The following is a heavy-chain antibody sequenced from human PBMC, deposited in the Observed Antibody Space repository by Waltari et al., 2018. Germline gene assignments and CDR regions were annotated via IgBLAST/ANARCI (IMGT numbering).Heavy chain of an antibody. V-gene: IGHV4-38-2*01. D-gene: IGHD2-2*03. CDR2: IYHAGDT. Sequence: QVQLQESGPGLVKPSETLSLTCDVSGYSINSGYYWGWIRQSPGKGLEWIVTIYHAGDTFYNPSLKSRVTISMDTSKNQFSLKLKSVTAADTAVYFCSRQVLGYCTSAACRRLESWGQGTLVTVSS. CDR3: SRQVLGYCTSAACRRLES. J-gene: IGHJ4*02. CDR1: GYSINSGYY.